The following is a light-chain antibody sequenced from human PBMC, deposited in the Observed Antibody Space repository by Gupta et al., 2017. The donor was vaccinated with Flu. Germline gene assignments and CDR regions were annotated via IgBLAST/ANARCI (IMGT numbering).Light chain of an antibody. V-gene: IGKV3-11*01. Sequence: RDTLTFSASQDICKGLALYQQKPGQGPTLLIHDASSRATVIPARFRCSGSGTDFTLTITILGPEDVAFYNCQYRSNCSLEYTFGQGTKVEIK. CDR3: QYRSNCSLEYT. CDR1: QDICKG. J-gene: IGKJ2*01. CDR2: DAS.